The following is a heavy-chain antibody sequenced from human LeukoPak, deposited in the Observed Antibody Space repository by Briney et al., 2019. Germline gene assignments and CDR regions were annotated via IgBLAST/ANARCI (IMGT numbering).Heavy chain of an antibody. CDR2: ISSSSSII. CDR3: ASQVTLAAAGLAY. Sequence: GGSLRLSCAASGFTFSSYGMHWVRQAPGKGLEWVSYISSSSSIIYYADSVKGRFTISRDNAKNSLYLQMNSLRAEDTAVYYCASQVTLAAAGLAYWGQGTLVTVSS. D-gene: IGHD6-13*01. CDR1: GFTFSSYG. V-gene: IGHV3-48*01. J-gene: IGHJ4*02.